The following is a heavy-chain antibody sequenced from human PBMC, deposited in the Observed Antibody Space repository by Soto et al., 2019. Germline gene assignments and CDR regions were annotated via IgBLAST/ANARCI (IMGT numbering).Heavy chain of an antibody. V-gene: IGHV3-30*03. D-gene: IGHD3-10*01. CDR2: VTHDGTER. Sequence: VASGGGVVQPGRSLSLSCAASGFTLSGHGLHWVRQAPGKGLEWVAVVTHDGTERHYPDSVKGRFTITRDISKNTFYLQMNSLRVKDTAMYYCAREKNSGYYRTVDYWGQGTLVTVSS. CDR3: AREKNSGYYRTVDY. CDR1: GFTLSGHG. J-gene: IGHJ4*02.